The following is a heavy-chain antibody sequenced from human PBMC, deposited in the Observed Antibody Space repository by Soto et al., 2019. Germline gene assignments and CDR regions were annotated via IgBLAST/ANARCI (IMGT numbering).Heavy chain of an antibody. Sequence: SETLSLTCTVSGGSVSSGSYYWSWIRQPPGKGLEWIGYIYYRGSTNYNPSLKSRVTISVDTSKNQFSLKLSSVTAADTAVYYCAREGIAVAGTAADWGQGARVTVSS. J-gene: IGHJ4*02. D-gene: IGHD6-19*01. V-gene: IGHV4-61*01. CDR2: IYYRGST. CDR3: AREGIAVAGTAAD. CDR1: GGSVSSGSYY.